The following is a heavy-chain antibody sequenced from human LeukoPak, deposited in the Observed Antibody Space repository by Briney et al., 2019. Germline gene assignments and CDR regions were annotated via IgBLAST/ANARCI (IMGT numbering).Heavy chain of an antibody. J-gene: IGHJ6*02. CDR2: IYTSGST. V-gene: IGHV4-4*09. CDR1: GGSISSYY. Sequence: SETLSLTCTVSGGSISSYYWSWIRQPPGKGLEWIGYIYTSGSTNYNPSLKGRVTISVDTSKNQFSLKLSSVTAADTAVYYCARHFLRYSGPLRRLDGMDVWGQGTTVTVSS. CDR3: ARHFLRYSGPLRRLDGMDV. D-gene: IGHD5-12*01.